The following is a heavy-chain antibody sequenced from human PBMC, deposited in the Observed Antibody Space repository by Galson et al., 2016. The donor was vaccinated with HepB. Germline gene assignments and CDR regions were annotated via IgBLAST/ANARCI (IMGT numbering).Heavy chain of an antibody. CDR3: ARILFSTVSGVRHYFFDY. CDR1: GFSLTTNGVG. Sequence: PALVKPTQTLTLTCTFSGFSLTTNGVGVGWIRQPPGKALEWLALIYWDDDKRYSTSLKSRLTITKDTSKNQVVLTMTNMDPVDTATYSCARILFSTVSGVRHYFFDYWGQGTLVIVSS. CDR2: IYWDDDK. D-gene: IGHD3-3*01. V-gene: IGHV2-5*02. J-gene: IGHJ4*02.